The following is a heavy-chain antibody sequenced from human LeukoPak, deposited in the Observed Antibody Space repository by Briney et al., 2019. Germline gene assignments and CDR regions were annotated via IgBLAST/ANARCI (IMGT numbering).Heavy chain of an antibody. Sequence: GGSLRLSCAASEFTFSSYAMSWVRQAPGKGLEWVSAISGSGGSTYYADSVKGRFTISRDNSKNTLYLQMNSLRAEDTAVYYCAKAVERSSGWYGYYYYGMDVWGQGTTVTVSS. CDR1: EFTFSSYA. CDR2: ISGSGGST. J-gene: IGHJ6*02. V-gene: IGHV3-23*01. D-gene: IGHD6-19*01. CDR3: AKAVERSSGWYGYYYYGMDV.